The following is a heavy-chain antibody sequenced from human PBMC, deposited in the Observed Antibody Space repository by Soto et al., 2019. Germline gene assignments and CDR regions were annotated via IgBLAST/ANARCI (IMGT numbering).Heavy chain of an antibody. V-gene: IGHV3-30*18. CDR2: ISYDGSNK. CDR3: AKGLSPSV. Sequence: QVQLVESGGGVVQPGRSLRLSCAASGFTFSSYGMHWVRQAPGKGLEWVAVISYDGSNKYYADSVKGRFTISRDNSKNTLYLQMNSLRAEGTAVYYCAKGLSPSVWGQGTLVTVSS. D-gene: IGHD3-16*01. CDR1: GFTFSSYG. J-gene: IGHJ4*02.